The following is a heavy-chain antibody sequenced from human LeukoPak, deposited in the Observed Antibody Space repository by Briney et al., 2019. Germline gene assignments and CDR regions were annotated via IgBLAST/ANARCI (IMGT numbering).Heavy chain of an antibody. D-gene: IGHD3-10*01. CDR2: FSLDTDRI. V-gene: IGHV3-9*01. Sequence: GGSLRLSCVACGLTLNRYAMHWVRQGPGKGLEWVAGFSLDTDRIDYADSVRGRFTVSKDDAKKALYLQMNNLRTEDTALYYCTKDITPGGADVWGQGTTVTVSS. J-gene: IGHJ6*02. CDR3: TKDITPGGADV. CDR1: GLTLNRYA.